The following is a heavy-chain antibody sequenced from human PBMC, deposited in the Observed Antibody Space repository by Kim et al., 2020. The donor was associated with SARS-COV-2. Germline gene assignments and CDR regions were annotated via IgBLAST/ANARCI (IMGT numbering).Heavy chain of an antibody. Sequence: SETLSLTCTVSGGSISSYYWSWIRQPPGKGLEWIGYIYYSGSTNYNPSLKSRVTISVDTSKNQFSLKLSSVTAADTAVYYCARLGSSGWYDFDYWGQGTLVTVSS. V-gene: IGHV4-59*08. CDR1: GGSISSYY. D-gene: IGHD6-19*01. CDR2: IYYSGST. CDR3: ARLGSSGWYDFDY. J-gene: IGHJ4*02.